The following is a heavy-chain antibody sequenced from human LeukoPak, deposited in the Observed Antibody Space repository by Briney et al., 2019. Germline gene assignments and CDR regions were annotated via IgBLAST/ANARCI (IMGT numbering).Heavy chain of an antibody. Sequence: GGSLRLSCAASGSTFSSYSMNWVRQAPGKGLEWVSSISSSSSYIYYADSVKGRFTISRDNAKNSLYLQMNSLRAEDTAVYYCARDRTTGDAFDIWGQGTMVTVSS. V-gene: IGHV3-21*01. CDR3: ARDRTTGDAFDI. D-gene: IGHD1-1*01. CDR1: GSTFSSYS. CDR2: ISSSSSYI. J-gene: IGHJ3*02.